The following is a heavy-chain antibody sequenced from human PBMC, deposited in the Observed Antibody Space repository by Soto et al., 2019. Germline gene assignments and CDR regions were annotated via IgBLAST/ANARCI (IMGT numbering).Heavy chain of an antibody. CDR1: GGSFSGYY. CDR3: ARGPCYYDFWSGYCVGVAARFDP. V-gene: IGHV4-34*01. J-gene: IGHJ5*02. CDR2: INHSGST. Sequence: SETLSLTCAVYGGSFSGYYWSWIRQPPGKGLEWIGEINHSGSTNYNPSLKSRVTISVDTSKNQFSLKLSSVTAADTAVYYCARGPCYYDFWSGYCVGVAARFDPWGQGTLVTVSS. D-gene: IGHD3-3*01.